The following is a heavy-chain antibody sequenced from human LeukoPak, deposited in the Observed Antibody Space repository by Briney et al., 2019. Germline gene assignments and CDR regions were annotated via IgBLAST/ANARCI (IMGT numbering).Heavy chain of an antibody. CDR1: GYTFTSYG. D-gene: IGHD3-3*01. V-gene: IGHV1-18*01. CDR2: ISAYNGNT. Sequence: GASVKVSCKASGYTFTSYGISWVRQAPGQGLEWMGWISAYNGNTNYAQKLQGRVTMTTDTSTSTACMELRSLRSDDTAVYYCARDIRSLGVFDPWGQGTLVTVSS. CDR3: ARDIRSLGVFDP. J-gene: IGHJ5*02.